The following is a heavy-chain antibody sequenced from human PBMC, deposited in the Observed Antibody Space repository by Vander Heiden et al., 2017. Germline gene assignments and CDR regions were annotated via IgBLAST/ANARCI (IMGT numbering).Heavy chain of an antibody. J-gene: IGHJ4*02. Sequence: QVRLVASGGGVLQPVGSLGLPCDRSGSPSSTSGMHWARQVPGKGLGWVAVIWYDGSLTFYRDSVRVRFFISRDNSENTLHLQMNSLRVEDTAVYFCARAAGANHAYFEYWGQGNLVTVSS. D-gene: IGHD1-26*01. CDR2: IWYDGSLT. CDR3: ARAAGANHAYFEY. V-gene: IGHV3-33*01. CDR1: GSPSSTSG.